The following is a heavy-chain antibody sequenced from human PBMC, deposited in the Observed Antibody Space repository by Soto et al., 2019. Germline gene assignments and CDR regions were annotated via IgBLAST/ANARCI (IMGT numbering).Heavy chain of an antibody. CDR3: ASPKIAFYNWFDP. V-gene: IGHV4-30-4*01. CDR2: IYYSGST. D-gene: IGHD3-3*02. J-gene: IGHJ5*02. Sequence: SETLSLTCTVSGGSISSGDYYWSWIRQPPGKGLEWIGYIYYSGSTYYTPSLKSRVTISVDTSKNQFSLKLSSVTAADTAVYYCASPKIAFYNWFDPWGQGTLVTVSS. CDR1: GGSISSGDYY.